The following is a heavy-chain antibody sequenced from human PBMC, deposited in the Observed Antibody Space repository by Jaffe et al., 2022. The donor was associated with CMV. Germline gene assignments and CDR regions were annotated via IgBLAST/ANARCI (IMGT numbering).Heavy chain of an antibody. Sequence: EVQLVESGGGLVQPGGSLRLSCSASGFTFSSYAMHWVRQAPGKGLEYVSAISSNGGSTYYADSVKGRFTISRDNSKNTLYLQMSSLRAEDTAVYYCVKRGKNCSSTSCYTYYYYYYMDVWGKGTTVTVSS. CDR3: VKRGKNCSSTSCYTYYYYYYMDV. CDR2: ISSNGGST. J-gene: IGHJ6*03. V-gene: IGHV3-64D*06. CDR1: GFTFSSYA. D-gene: IGHD2-2*02.